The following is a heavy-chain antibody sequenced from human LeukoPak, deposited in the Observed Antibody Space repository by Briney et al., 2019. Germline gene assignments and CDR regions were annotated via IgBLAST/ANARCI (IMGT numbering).Heavy chain of an antibody. CDR1: GYTVTGYY. D-gene: IGHD3-10*01. CDR2: INPNSGGT. CDR3: ARALNYYGSGSYYPGDY. J-gene: IGHJ4*02. Sequence: ASVKVSCKASGYTVTGYYMHWVRQAPGEGLEWMGWINPNSGGTNYAQKLQGRVTMTRDTSISTAYMELSRLRSDDTAVYYCARALNYYGSGSYYPGDYWGQGTLVTVSS. V-gene: IGHV1-2*02.